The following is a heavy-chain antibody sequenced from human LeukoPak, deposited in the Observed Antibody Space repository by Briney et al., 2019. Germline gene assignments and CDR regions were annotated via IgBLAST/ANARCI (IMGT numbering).Heavy chain of an antibody. J-gene: IGHJ6*02. Sequence: GGSLRLSCAASGFTVSSNYMSWVRQAPGKGLEWVSVIYSGGSTYYADSVKGRFTISRDNSKNTLYLQMNSLRDEDMAVYYCAKDRSSGWSGRIYGMDVWGQGTTVTVSS. CDR1: GFTVSSNY. CDR3: AKDRSSGWSGRIYGMDV. CDR2: IYSGGST. D-gene: IGHD6-19*01. V-gene: IGHV3-53*05.